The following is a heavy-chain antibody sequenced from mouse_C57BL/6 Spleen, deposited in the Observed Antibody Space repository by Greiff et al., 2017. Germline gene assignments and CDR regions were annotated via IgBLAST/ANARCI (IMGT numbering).Heavy chain of an antibody. J-gene: IGHJ2*01. Sequence: QVQLQQSGAELVRPGPSVKVSCKASGYAFTNYLIEWVKQRPGQGLEWIGVINPGSGGTNYNEKFKGKATLTADKSSSTAYMQLSSLTSEDSAVYFCATRDGDFDYWGQGTTLTVSS. CDR1: GYAFTNYL. CDR2: INPGSGGT. V-gene: IGHV1-54*01. CDR3: ATRDGDFDY. D-gene: IGHD3-3*01.